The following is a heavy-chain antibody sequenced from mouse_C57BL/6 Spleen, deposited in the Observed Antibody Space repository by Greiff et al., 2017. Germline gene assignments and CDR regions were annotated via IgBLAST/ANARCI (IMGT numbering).Heavy chain of an antibody. Sequence: VQLKESGPGLVKPSQSLSLTCSVTGYSITSGYYWNWIRQFPGNKLEWMGYISYDGSNNYNPSLKNRISITRDTSKNQFFLKLNSVTTEDTATYYCASHDGYYGGFSYWGQGTTLTVSS. CDR1: GYSITSGYY. J-gene: IGHJ2*01. D-gene: IGHD2-3*01. CDR3: ASHDGYYGGFSY. CDR2: ISYDGSN. V-gene: IGHV3-6*01.